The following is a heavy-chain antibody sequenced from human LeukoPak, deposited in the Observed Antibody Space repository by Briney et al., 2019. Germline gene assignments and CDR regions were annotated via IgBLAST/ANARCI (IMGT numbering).Heavy chain of an antibody. Sequence: GGSLRLSCAASGFTFSSYAMTWVRQAPGKGLEWVSSISTSGGSTYYADSVRGRFTISRDNSKNTLYLQMNSLRAEDTAVYYCAKDITSYSSGWQDAFDIWGQGTMATVSS. V-gene: IGHV3-23*01. CDR1: GFTFSSYA. D-gene: IGHD6-19*01. CDR2: ISTSGGST. J-gene: IGHJ3*02. CDR3: AKDITSYSSGWQDAFDI.